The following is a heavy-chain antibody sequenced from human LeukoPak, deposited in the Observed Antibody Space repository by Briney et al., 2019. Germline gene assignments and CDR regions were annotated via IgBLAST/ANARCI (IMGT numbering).Heavy chain of an antibody. CDR3: ARDPSGSYVFDY. Sequence: SETLSLTCTVSGGSISSYYWSWIRQPQGKGLEWIGYIYYSGSTNYNPSLKSRVTISVDTSKNQFSLKLSSVTAADTAVYYCARDPSGSYVFDYWGQGTLVTVSS. CDR1: GGSISSYY. V-gene: IGHV4-59*01. J-gene: IGHJ4*02. CDR2: IYYSGST. D-gene: IGHD1-26*01.